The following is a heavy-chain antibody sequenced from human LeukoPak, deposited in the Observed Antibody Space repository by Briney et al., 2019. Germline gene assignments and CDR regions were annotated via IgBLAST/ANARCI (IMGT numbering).Heavy chain of an antibody. Sequence: ASVKVSCKASGGTFSSYAISWVRQAPGQGLEWMGGIIPIFGTANYAQKFQGRVTITTDESTSTAYMELSSLRSEDTAVYYCARDSLIGYDSSPFDYWGQGTLVTVSS. CDR2: IIPIFGTA. V-gene: IGHV1-69*05. D-gene: IGHD3-22*01. J-gene: IGHJ4*02. CDR3: ARDSLIGYDSSPFDY. CDR1: GGTFSSYA.